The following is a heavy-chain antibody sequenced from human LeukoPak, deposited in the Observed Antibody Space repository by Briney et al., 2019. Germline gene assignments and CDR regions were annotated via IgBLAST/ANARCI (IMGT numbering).Heavy chain of an antibody. V-gene: IGHV3-7*01. CDR2: IKHDGSEK. CDR3: ARDSLRYCSGDSCYYNY. J-gene: IGHJ4*02. Sequence: GGSLRLSCAASGFSFSDYWMSWVRHSPGKGLEWVANIKHDGSEKYYVDSVKGRFTISRDNAKNSLYLQMDSLRAEDTAVYSCARDSLRYCSGDSCYYNYWGQGTLVTVSS. D-gene: IGHD2-15*01. CDR1: GFSFSDYW.